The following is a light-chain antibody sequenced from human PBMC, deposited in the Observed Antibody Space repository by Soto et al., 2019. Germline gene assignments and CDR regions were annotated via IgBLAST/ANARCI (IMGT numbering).Light chain of an antibody. CDR1: QSIATSQ. CDR3: QQFAASPRT. J-gene: IGKJ1*01. Sequence: EIVLTQSPGTLSLSPGERATLFCRASQSIATSQLAWYQQKPGQAPRLLIGASTRATGIPDRCSDSGSGTDFTLTISRLEPEDFAVYYCQQFAASPRTFGQGTKVDIK. V-gene: IGKV3-20*01. CDR2: GAS.